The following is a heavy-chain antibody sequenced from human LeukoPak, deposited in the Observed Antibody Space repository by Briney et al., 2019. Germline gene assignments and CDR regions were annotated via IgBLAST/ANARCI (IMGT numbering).Heavy chain of an antibody. V-gene: IGHV3-66*01. Sequence: GGSLRLSCAASGFTVSSHYMSWVRQAPGKGLEWVSVIYGGGSTYYADSVKGRFTISRDNSKNTLYLQMNSLRAEDTAVYYCARESYGRGYYFDYWGQGTLVTVSS. D-gene: IGHD1-26*01. CDR1: GFTVSSHY. CDR2: IYGGGST. J-gene: IGHJ4*02. CDR3: ARESYGRGYYFDY.